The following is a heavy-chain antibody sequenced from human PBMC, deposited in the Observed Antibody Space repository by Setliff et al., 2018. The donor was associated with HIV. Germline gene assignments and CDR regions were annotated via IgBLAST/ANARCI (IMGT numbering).Heavy chain of an antibody. V-gene: IGHV1-69*10. D-gene: IGHD1-1*01. CDR3: ARGQLKPTGYFFDY. CDR1: GGSFSGYS. J-gene: IGHJ4*02. Sequence: SVKVSCKASGGSFSGYSISWVRQAPGQAFEWMGGIIPMVSLPNFAQSFLGRLTITANRSTTTAYMELSRLTSEDTAVYYCARGQLKPTGYFFDYWGLGTLVTVSS. CDR2: IIPMVSLP.